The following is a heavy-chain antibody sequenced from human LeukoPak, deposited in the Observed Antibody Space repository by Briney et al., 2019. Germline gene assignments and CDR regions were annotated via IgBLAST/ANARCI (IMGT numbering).Heavy chain of an antibody. V-gene: IGHV4-34*01. CDR2: INHSGST. Sequence: PSETLSLTCAVYGGSFSGYYWSWIRQPPGKGLEWIGEINHSGSTNYNPSLKSRVTISVDTSKSQFSLKLSSVTAADTAVYYCARVPRYYDSSGYYQKWGQGTLVTVSS. J-gene: IGHJ4*02. D-gene: IGHD3-22*01. CDR3: ARVPRYYDSSGYYQK. CDR1: GGSFSGYY.